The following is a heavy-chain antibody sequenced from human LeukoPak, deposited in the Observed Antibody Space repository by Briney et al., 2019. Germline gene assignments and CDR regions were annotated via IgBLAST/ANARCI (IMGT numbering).Heavy chain of an antibody. CDR2: IYYSGST. Sequence: SETLSLTCTVSGGSISSGGYYWSWIRQHPGKGLEWIGYIYYSGSTYYNPSLKSRVTISVDTSKNQFSLKLSSVTAADTAVYYCARDTSSSWYDYWGQGTLVTVSS. CDR3: ARDTSSSWYDY. D-gene: IGHD6-13*01. CDR1: GGSISSGGYY. J-gene: IGHJ4*02. V-gene: IGHV4-31*03.